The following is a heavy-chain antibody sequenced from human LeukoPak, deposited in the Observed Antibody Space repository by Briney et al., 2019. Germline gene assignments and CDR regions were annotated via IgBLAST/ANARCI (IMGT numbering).Heavy chain of an antibody. D-gene: IGHD6-19*01. CDR2: ISGSGGST. V-gene: IGHV3-23*01. CDR1: GFTFSSYA. Sequence: PGGSLRLSCAASGFTFSSYAMSWVRQAPGKGLEWVSAISGSGGSTFYADSVKGRFTISRDNSKNTLYLQMNSLRAEDTAVYYCAKDQWLVLYAFDIWGQGTMVTVSS. J-gene: IGHJ3*02. CDR3: AKDQWLVLYAFDI.